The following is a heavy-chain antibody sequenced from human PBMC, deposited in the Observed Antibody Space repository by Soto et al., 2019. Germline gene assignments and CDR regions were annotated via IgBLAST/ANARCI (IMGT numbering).Heavy chain of an antibody. CDR3: AKMGGIYDFWSGYYTDPNWFDP. V-gene: IGHV3-23*01. J-gene: IGHJ5*02. CDR2: ISGSGGST. Sequence: GGSLRLSCAASGFTFSSYAMSWVRQAPGKGLEWVSAISGSGGSTYYADSVKGRFTISRDNSKNTLYLQMNSLRAEDTAVYYCAKMGGIYDFWSGYYTDPNWFDPWGQGTLVTVSS. D-gene: IGHD3-3*01. CDR1: GFTFSSYA.